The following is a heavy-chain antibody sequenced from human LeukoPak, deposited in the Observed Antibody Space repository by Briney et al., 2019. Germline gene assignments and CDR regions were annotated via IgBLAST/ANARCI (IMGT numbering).Heavy chain of an antibody. V-gene: IGHV3-23*01. D-gene: IGHD3-9*01. CDR1: GFTFSNYA. Sequence: PGASLRLSCAASGFTFSNYAMSWVRQAPGKGLEWVSAITGSGGNTYYADSVKGRFTISRDNSKNTVFLQMNSLRAEDTAVYYCAKWGDYDVLTGYYVSDYWGQGTPVTVPS. J-gene: IGHJ4*02. CDR2: ITGSGGNT. CDR3: AKWGDYDVLTGYYVSDY.